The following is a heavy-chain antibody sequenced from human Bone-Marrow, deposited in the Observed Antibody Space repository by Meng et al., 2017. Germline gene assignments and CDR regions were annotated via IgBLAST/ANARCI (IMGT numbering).Heavy chain of an antibody. CDR1: GFTFSSYN. CDR3: AKGGEWELPPRTSLDAFDI. D-gene: IGHD1-26*01. Sequence: GESLKISCAASGFTFSSYNMHWDRQTPGEGLVWVSRINTDATITTYADSVKGRFTISRDDAKNTVYLQMNSLRAEDTAVYYCAKGGEWELPPRTSLDAFDIWGQGTMVTVSS. J-gene: IGHJ3*02. CDR2: INTDATIT. V-gene: IGHV3-74*03.